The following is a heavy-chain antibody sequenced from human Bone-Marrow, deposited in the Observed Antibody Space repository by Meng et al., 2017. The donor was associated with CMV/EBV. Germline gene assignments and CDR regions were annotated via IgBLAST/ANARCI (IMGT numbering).Heavy chain of an antibody. D-gene: IGHD2-2*02. CDR3: ARVKKGPKRYCSSTSCYTGAFDI. J-gene: IGHJ3*02. Sequence: GESLKIYCAASGFTFSSYDMHWVRQAPGKGLEWVVVISYDGSNKYYADSVKGRFTISRDNSKNTLYLQMNSLRAEDTAVYYCARVKKGPKRYCSSTSCYTGAFDIWGQGTMVTVSS. V-gene: IGHV3-30-3*01. CDR1: GFTFSSYD. CDR2: ISYDGSNK.